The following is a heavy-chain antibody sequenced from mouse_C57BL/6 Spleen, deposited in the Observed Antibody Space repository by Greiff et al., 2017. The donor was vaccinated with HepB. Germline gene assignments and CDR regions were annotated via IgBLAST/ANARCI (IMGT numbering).Heavy chain of an antibody. CDR2: ISYDGSN. CDR3: ARVEGAMDY. V-gene: IGHV3-6*01. J-gene: IGHJ4*01. Sequence: EVQRVESGPGLVKPSQSLSLTCSVTGYSITSGYYWNWIRQFPGNKLEWMGYISYDGSNNYNPSLKNRISITRDTSKNQFFLKLNSVTTEDTATYYCARVEGAMDYWGQGTSVTVSS. CDR1: GYSITSGYY.